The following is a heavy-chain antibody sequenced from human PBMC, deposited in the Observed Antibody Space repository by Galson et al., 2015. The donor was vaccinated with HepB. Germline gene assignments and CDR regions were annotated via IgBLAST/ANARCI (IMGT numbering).Heavy chain of an antibody. J-gene: IGHJ3*02. CDR3: ARFIYADSSGLRRAFDI. D-gene: IGHD3-22*01. CDR2: IYSGGST. CDR1: GFTVSSNY. V-gene: IGHV3-53*04. Sequence: LRLSCAASGFTVSSNYMSWVRQAPGKGLEWVSVIYSGGSTYYADSVKGRSTISRHNSKNTLYLQMNSLRAEDTAVYYCARFIYADSSGLRRAFDIWGQGTMVTVSS.